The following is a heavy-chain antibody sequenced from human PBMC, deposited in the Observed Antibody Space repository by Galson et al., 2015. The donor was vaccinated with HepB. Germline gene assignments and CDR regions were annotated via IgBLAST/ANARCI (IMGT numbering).Heavy chain of an antibody. Sequence: SLRLSCAASGFTFSSYSMNWVRQAPGKGLEWVSYISSSSSTIYYADSVKGRFTISRDNAKNSLYLQMNSLRDEDTAVYYCARDRWDIVVVPAAMYFDYWGQGTLVTVSS. D-gene: IGHD2-2*01. V-gene: IGHV3-48*02. CDR1: GFTFSSYS. J-gene: IGHJ4*02. CDR2: ISSSSSTI. CDR3: ARDRWDIVVVPAAMYFDY.